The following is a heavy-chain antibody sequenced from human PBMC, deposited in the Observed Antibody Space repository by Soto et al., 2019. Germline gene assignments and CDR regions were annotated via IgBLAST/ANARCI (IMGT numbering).Heavy chain of an antibody. CDR2: ISNSGNS. D-gene: IGHD6-13*01. Sequence: PSETLSLTCTVSGGSISSGGYYWTWIRQNPGKGLEWIGFISNSGNSYYNPSLKSRVSISVDTSKNQFSLKLSSVTAADTAVYHCARTYSSTSFYFDYWGQGTLVTVSS. CDR1: GGSISSGGYY. CDR3: ARTYSSTSFYFDY. V-gene: IGHV4-31*03. J-gene: IGHJ4*02.